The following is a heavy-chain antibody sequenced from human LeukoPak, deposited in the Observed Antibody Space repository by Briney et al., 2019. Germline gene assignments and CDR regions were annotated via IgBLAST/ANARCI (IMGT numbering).Heavy chain of an antibody. Sequence: GGSLRLSCAASGFTFSSYAMSWVRQAPGKGLEWVSAISGSGGSTYYADSVKGRFTISRDNSKNTLYLQMNSLRVEDTAVYYCARGMGAADYYYYMDVWGKGTTVTVSS. V-gene: IGHV3-23*01. CDR3: ARGMGAADYYYYMDV. CDR2: ISGSGGST. J-gene: IGHJ6*03. CDR1: GFTFSSYA. D-gene: IGHD3-16*01.